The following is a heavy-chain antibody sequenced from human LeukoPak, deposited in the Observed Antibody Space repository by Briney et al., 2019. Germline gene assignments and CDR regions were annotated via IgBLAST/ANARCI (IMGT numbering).Heavy chain of an antibody. CDR3: ARVSVATKYFDY. CDR1: GFTFSSYE. J-gene: IGHJ4*02. CDR2: ISSSGSTI. V-gene: IGHV3-48*03. D-gene: IGHD5-12*01. Sequence: GGSLRLSCAASGFTFSSYEMNWVRKAPGKGLEWVSYISSSGSTIYYADSVKGRFTISRDNAKNSLYLQMNSLRAEDTAVYYCARVSVATKYFDYWGQGTLVTVSS.